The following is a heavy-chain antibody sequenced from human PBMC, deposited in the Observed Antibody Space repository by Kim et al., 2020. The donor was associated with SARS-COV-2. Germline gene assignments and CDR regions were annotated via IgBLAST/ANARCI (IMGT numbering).Heavy chain of an antibody. Sequence: GGSLRLSCAASGFTFSNAWMSWVRQAPGKGLEWVGRIKSKTDGGTTDYAAPVKGRFTISRDDSKNTLYLQMNSLKTEDTAVYYCTTDLGDYSYRGYYYYGMDVWGQGTTVTVSS. CDR2: IKSKTDGGTT. CDR1: GFTFSNAW. D-gene: IGHD4-17*01. J-gene: IGHJ6*02. CDR3: TTDLGDYSYRGYYYYGMDV. V-gene: IGHV3-15*01.